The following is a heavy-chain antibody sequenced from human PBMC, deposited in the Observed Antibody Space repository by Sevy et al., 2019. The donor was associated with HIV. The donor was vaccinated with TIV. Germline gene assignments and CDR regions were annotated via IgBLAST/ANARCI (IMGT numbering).Heavy chain of an antibody. Sequence: GGSLRLSCAASGFTFSSYAMSWVRQAPGKGLEWVSAISGRGGSTYYADSVKGRFTISRDNSKNTLYRQMNSLRAEDTAVYYCAKDYRSGSYLPDAFDIWGQGTMVTVSS. CDR2: ISGRGGST. CDR3: AKDYRSGSYLPDAFDI. D-gene: IGHD1-26*01. CDR1: GFTFSSYA. J-gene: IGHJ3*02. V-gene: IGHV3-23*01.